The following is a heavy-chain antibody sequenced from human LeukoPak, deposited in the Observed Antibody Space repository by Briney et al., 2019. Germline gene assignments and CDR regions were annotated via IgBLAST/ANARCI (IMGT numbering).Heavy chain of an antibody. Sequence: GASVKVSCKASGYTFTSYGISWVRQAPGQGLEWMGWISAYNGNTNYAQKFQGRVTMTTVTSTSTVYMELRSLTSDDTAVYYCARDLEMGYFDYWGQGTLVTVS. CDR1: GYTFTSYG. CDR2: ISAYNGNT. D-gene: IGHD5-24*01. J-gene: IGHJ4*02. V-gene: IGHV1-18*01. CDR3: ARDLEMGYFDY.